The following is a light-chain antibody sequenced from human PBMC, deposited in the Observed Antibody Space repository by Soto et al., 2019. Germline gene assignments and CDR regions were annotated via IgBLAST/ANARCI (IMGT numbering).Light chain of an antibody. V-gene: IGLV1-47*01. CDR3: EAWHGSLSGWV. CDR1: SSDIGSSY. J-gene: IGLJ3*02. CDR2: RND. Sequence: QSVLTQPPSASGTPGQRVTISCSGSSSDIGSSYVYWYHQFPGTAPKLLIYRNDQRPSGVPDRFSASKSGTSASLAINGLRSEDEAYYYCEAWHGSLSGWVFGGGTKLTVL.